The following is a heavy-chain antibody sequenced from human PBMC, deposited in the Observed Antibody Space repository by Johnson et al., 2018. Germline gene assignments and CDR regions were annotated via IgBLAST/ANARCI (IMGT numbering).Heavy chain of an antibody. D-gene: IGHD1-14*01. CDR2: ISFDGSKT. J-gene: IGHJ4*02. CDR1: GFPLNTNA. CDR3: AKVKDHRHLPVDH. Sequence: VQLVESGGDVVKPGGSLRLSCAVSGFPLNTNAMHWVRQAPDKGLEWVAFISFDGSKTFYADSMKGRFTISNDNSKYTLTLQMDSLRVEDPAVYYCAKVKDHRHLPVDHWGRGTLVTFSS. V-gene: IGHV3-30*18.